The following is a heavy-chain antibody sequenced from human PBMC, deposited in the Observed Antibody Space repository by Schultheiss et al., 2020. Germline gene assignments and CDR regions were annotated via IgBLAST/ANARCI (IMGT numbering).Heavy chain of an antibody. CDR2: IKRKTDGETT. Sequence: WIRQPPRKGLEWVGRIKRKTDGETTDYAEAVKGRFTISRDDSNNMLYLEMNSLGIEDTAIYYCSTAAAYWGQGTLVTVSS. V-gene: IGHV3-15*01. D-gene: IGHD2-15*01. CDR3: STAAAY. J-gene: IGHJ4*02.